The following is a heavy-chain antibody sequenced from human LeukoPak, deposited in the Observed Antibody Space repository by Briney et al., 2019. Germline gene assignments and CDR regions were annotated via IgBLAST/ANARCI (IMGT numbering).Heavy chain of an antibody. D-gene: IGHD2-8*01. CDR3: ARHMLYYYGMDV. CDR2: IYYSGST. CDR1: GGSISSYY. J-gene: IGHJ6*02. Sequence: SETLSLTCTVSGGSISSYYWSWIRQPPGKGLEWIGYIYYSGSTNYNPSLESRVTISVDTSKNQFSLKLSSVTAADTAVYYCARHMLYYYGMDVWGQGTTVTVSS. V-gene: IGHV4-59*08.